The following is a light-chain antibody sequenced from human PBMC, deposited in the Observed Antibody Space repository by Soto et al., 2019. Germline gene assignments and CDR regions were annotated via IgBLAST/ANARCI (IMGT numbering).Light chain of an antibody. CDR3: QSYDSSLSGSV. CDR1: SSNIGAGYD. V-gene: IGLV1-40*01. CDR2: GHR. Sequence: QSVLTQPPSVSGAPGQGVTLSCTGSSSNIGAGYDVHWYQQLPGTAPKLLIYGHRNRPSGVPDRFSGSRSGTSASLAITGLQAEDEADYYCQSYDSSLSGSVFGGGTKLTVL. J-gene: IGLJ3*02.